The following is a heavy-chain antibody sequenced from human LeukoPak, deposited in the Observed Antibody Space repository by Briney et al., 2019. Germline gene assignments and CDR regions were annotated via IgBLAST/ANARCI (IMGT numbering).Heavy chain of an antibody. CDR3: ARARTVDTAMAGYY. V-gene: IGHV1-69*13. Sequence: GASVKVSCKASGGTFSSYAISWVRQAPGQGLEWMGGIIPIFGTANYAQKFQGRVTITADESTSTAYMELSSLRSEDTAVYYCARARTVDTAMAGYYWGQGTLVTVSS. CDR2: IIPIFGTA. J-gene: IGHJ4*02. D-gene: IGHD5-18*01. CDR1: GGTFSSYA.